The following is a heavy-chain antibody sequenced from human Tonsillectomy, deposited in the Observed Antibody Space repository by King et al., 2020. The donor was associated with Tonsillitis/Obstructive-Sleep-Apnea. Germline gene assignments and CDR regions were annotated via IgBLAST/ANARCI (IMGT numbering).Heavy chain of an antibody. D-gene: IGHD5-18*01. CDR2: ISGNGGST. CDR3: ATGVDTAMPYTTGFDC. Sequence: VQLVESGGGLVQPGGSLRLSCAASGFTFSSYAMSWVRQAPGKGLEWVSAISGNGGSTYYADSVKGRFTISRDNSKNTLYLQMNSLRAEDTAVYYCATGVDTAMPYTTGFDCWGQGTLVTVSS. CDR1: GFTFSSYA. J-gene: IGHJ4*02. V-gene: IGHV3-23*04.